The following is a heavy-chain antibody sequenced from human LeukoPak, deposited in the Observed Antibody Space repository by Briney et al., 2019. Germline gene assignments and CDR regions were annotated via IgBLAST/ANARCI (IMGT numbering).Heavy chain of an antibody. D-gene: IGHD2-2*01. CDR2: IYPGDSDT. J-gene: IGHJ5*02. Sequence: GESLKISCKGSGYSFTSYWIGWVRQMPGKGLEWMGIIYPGDSDTRYSPSFQGQVTISADKSISTAYLQWSSLKASDTAMYYCARLLGYCSSTSCTKEDNWFDPWGQGTLVTVSS. V-gene: IGHV5-51*01. CDR3: ARLLGYCSSTSCTKEDNWFDP. CDR1: GYSFTSYW.